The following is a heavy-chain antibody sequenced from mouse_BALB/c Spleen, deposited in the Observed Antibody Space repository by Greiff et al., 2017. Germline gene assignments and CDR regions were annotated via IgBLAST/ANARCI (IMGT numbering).Heavy chain of an antibody. D-gene: IGHD1-2*01. Sequence: LQQPGSELVRPGASVKLSCKASGYTFTSYWMHWVKQRPGQGLEWIGNIYPGSGSTNYDEKFKSKATLTVDTSSSTAYMQLSSLTSEDSAVYYCTRATAPFAYWGQGTLVTVSA. CDR1: GYTFTSYW. V-gene: IGHV1S22*01. CDR2: IYPGSGST. J-gene: IGHJ3*01. CDR3: TRATAPFAY.